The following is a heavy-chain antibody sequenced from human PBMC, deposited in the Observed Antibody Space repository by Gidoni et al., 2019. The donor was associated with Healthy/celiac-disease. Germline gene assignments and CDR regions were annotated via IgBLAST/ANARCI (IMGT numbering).Heavy chain of an antibody. CDR1: GYTFPGYS. CDR2: INPNSGGT. Sequence: QVQLVQSGSEVKKPGASVQVSCQASGYTFPGYSMHWVRQAPGQGLEWMGWINPNSGGTNYAQKFQGRVTMTRETSISTAYMERSRLRSDDTAVYYCARGWGYSYASHFDYWGQGTLVTVSS. J-gene: IGHJ4*02. CDR3: ARGWGYSYASHFDY. D-gene: IGHD5-18*01. V-gene: IGHV1-2*02.